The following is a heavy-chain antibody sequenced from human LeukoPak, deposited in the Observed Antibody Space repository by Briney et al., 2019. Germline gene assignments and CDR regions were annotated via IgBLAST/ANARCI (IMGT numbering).Heavy chain of an antibody. V-gene: IGHV4-39*07. J-gene: IGHJ4*02. CDR1: GGSISSSYS. CDR2: MYYNGIT. D-gene: IGHD3-10*01. Sequence: SETLSLTCTVSGGSISSSYSWGWIRQPPGKGLEWIGTMYYNGITYYNPSLKSRVTISVDTSKNQFSLKLSSVTAADTAVYYCAREYGSGGFDYWGQGALVTDSS. CDR3: AREYGSGGFDY.